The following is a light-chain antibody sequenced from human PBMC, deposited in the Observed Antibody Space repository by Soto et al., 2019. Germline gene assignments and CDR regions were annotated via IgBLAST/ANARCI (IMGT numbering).Light chain of an antibody. J-gene: IGLJ1*01. CDR1: SXDVGNYNY. Sequence: QSALTQPRSVSGSPGQSVTISCTGTSXDVGNYNYVSWYQQHPGKAPKLIIYDVSKRPSGVHDRFSGSKSGNTASLTISGLRADDEADYYCCSYAGSFTYVFGTGTKVTVL. V-gene: IGLV2-11*01. CDR3: CSYAGSFTYV. CDR2: DVS.